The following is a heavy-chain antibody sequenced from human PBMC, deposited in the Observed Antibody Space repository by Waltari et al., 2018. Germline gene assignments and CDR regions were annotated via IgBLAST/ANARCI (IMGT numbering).Heavy chain of an antibody. CDR2: IYYSGST. V-gene: IGHV4-39*07. CDR3: ARGGLPYNWFDP. D-gene: IGHD4-17*01. Sequence: QLQLQESGPGLVKPSETLSPTCTVSGGSISSSSYYWGWIRQPPGKGLEWIGSIYYSGSTYYNPSLKSRVTISVDTSKNQFSLKLSSVTAADTAVYYCARGGLPYNWFDPWGQGTLVTVSS. J-gene: IGHJ5*02. CDR1: GGSISSSSYY.